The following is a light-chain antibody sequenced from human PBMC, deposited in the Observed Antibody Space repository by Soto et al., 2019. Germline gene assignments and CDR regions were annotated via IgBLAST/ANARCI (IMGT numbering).Light chain of an antibody. J-gene: IGKJ1*01. CDR1: QGIRND. CDR2: AAS. Sequence: AIQMTQSPSSLSASVGDRVTITCRASQGIRNDLGWYQQKPGKAPKLLIYAASSLQSGVPSRFSGSGFGTEFSLTISSLQPDDFGSYYCQHMRTFGQGTKVDIK. V-gene: IGKV1-6*01. CDR3: QHMRT.